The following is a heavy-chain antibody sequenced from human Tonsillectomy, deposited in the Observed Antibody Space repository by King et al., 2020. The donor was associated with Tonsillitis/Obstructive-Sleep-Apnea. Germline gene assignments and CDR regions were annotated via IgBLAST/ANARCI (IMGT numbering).Heavy chain of an antibody. J-gene: IGHJ6*03. Sequence: QLVQSGAEVKKPGESLKISCKGSGYRFTSYWIGWVRQMPGKGLEWMGIIYPGDSDTRYSPSFQGQVTISADKSISTAYLQWSSLKASDTAMYYSARQATSYYYYMDVWGKGTTVTVSS. CDR3: ARQATSYYYYMDV. D-gene: IGHD1-26*01. CDR1: GYRFTSYW. V-gene: IGHV5-51*01. CDR2: IYPGDSDT.